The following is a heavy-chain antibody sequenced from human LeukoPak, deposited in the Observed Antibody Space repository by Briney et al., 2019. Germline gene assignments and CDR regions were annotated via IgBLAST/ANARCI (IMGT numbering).Heavy chain of an antibody. CDR1: GGSISSGGYS. Sequence: SETLSLTCAVSGGSISSGGYSWSWIRQPPGKGLEWIGYIYHSGSTYYNPSLKSRVTISVDTSKNQFSLKLSSVTAADTAVYYCARGKVWGSRLYCSSTSCYMGFDYWGQGTLVTVSS. J-gene: IGHJ4*02. V-gene: IGHV4-30-2*01. CDR3: ARGKVWGSRLYCSSTSCYMGFDY. D-gene: IGHD2-2*02. CDR2: IYHSGST.